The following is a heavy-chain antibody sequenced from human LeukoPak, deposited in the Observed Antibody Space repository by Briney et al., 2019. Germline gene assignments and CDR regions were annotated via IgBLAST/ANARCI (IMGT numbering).Heavy chain of an antibody. V-gene: IGHV4-4*07. CDR2: IYTSGST. D-gene: IGHD6-13*01. Sequence: SETLSLTCAVYGGSFSGYYWSWIRQPAGKGLEWIGRIYTSGSTNYNPSLKSRVTMSVDTSKNQFSLKLSSVTAADTAVYYCARDISAAGIGYGWFDPWGQGTLVTVSS. J-gene: IGHJ5*02. CDR3: ARDISAAGIGYGWFDP. CDR1: GGSFSGYY.